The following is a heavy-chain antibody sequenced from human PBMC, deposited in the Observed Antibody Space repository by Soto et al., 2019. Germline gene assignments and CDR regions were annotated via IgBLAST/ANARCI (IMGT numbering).Heavy chain of an antibody. CDR2: IYPGDSDT. CDR1: GYSFTSYW. D-gene: IGHD1-20*01. Sequence: GESLKISCKGSGYSFTSYWIGWVRQMPGKGLEWMGIIYPGDSDTRYSPSFQGQVTISADKSISTAYLQWSSLKASDTAMYYCARQGITGINYYYYYGMDVWGQGTTVTV. V-gene: IGHV5-51*01. J-gene: IGHJ6*02. CDR3: ARQGITGINYYYYYGMDV.